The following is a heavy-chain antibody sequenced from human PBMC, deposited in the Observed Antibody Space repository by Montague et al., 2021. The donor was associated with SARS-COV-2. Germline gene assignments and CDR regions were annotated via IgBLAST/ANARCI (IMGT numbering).Heavy chain of an antibody. CDR3: VGSPAGIAADGTVADFDT. CDR2: IYYSGST. J-gene: IGHJ3*02. Sequence: SETLSLTCTVSGGSISSSSYYWGWLRQPPGKGLEWIGSIYYSGSTYYNPSRKIRVTISVDTSKNQFSLKLSSVTAADTAVYYCVGSPAGIAADGTVADFDTWGQGTMVTVSS. CDR1: GGSISSSSYY. V-gene: IGHV4-39*01. D-gene: IGHD6-13*01.